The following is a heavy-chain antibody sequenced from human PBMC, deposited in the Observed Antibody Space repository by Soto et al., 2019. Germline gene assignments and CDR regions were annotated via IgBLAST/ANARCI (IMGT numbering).Heavy chain of an antibody. Sequence: LRLSCTVSGFTLSSYSMNWVRQAPGKGLEWVSSISTGSDYIYYVDSVKGRFTISRDNAKNSLYLQMNSLRVEDTAVYYCARTPRASIPSDYWGQGTLVTVSS. J-gene: IGHJ4*02. CDR3: ARTPRASIPSDY. CDR2: ISTGSDYI. V-gene: IGHV3-21*01. CDR1: GFTLSSYS. D-gene: IGHD5-12*01.